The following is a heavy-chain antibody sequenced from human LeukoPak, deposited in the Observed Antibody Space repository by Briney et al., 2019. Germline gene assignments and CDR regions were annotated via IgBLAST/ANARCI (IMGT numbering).Heavy chain of an antibody. D-gene: IGHD6-19*01. V-gene: IGHV4-59*01. CDR1: GGSISSYY. J-gene: IGHJ4*02. CDR2: IYYSGST. CDR3: AIVELLGSSGWPFDY. Sequence: PSETLSLTCAVSGGSISSYYWSWIRQPPGKGLEWIGYIYYSGSTNYNPSLKSRVTISVDTSKNQFSLKLSSVTAADTAVYYCAIVELLGSSGWPFDYWGQGTLVTVSS.